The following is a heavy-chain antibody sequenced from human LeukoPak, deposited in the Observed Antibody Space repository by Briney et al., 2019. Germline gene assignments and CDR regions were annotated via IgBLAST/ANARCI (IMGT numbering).Heavy chain of an antibody. CDR3: ARDSRGFWSGYYDWYFDL. CDR2: ISAYNGNT. J-gene: IGHJ2*01. Sequence: ASVKVSCKASGYTFTSYGISWVRQAPGQGLEWMGWISAYNGNTNYAQKFQGRVTMTRDTSISTAYMELSRLRSDDTAVYYCARDSRGFWSGYYDWYFDLWGRGTLVTVSS. V-gene: IGHV1-18*01. CDR1: GYTFTSYG. D-gene: IGHD3-3*01.